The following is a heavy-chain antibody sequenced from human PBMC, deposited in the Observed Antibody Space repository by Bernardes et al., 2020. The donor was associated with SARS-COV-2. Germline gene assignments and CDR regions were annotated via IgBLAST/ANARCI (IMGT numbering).Heavy chain of an antibody. CDR3: ARGMGAGFWSGYYTDYYYGMDV. D-gene: IGHD3-3*01. J-gene: IGHJ6*02. V-gene: IGHV1-2*04. CDR1: GYTFTGYY. Sequence: ASVKVSCKASGYTFTGYYMHWVRQAPGQGLEWMGWINPNSGGTNYAQKFQGWVTMTRDTSISTAYMELSRLRSDDTAVYYCARGMGAGFWSGYYTDYYYGMDVWGQGTTVTVSS. CDR2: INPNSGGT.